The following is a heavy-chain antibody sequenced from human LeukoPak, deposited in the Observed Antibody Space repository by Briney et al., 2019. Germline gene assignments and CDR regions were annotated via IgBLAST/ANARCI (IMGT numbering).Heavy chain of an antibody. D-gene: IGHD2-15*01. CDR1: GFTFSSYG. V-gene: IGHV3-30*18. CDR3: AKAPVTTCRGAFCYPFDY. CDR2: ISYDGSNK. J-gene: IGHJ4*02. Sequence: GGSLRLSCAASGFTFSSYGMHWVRQAPGKGLEWVAVISYDGSNKYYADSVKGRFTISRDNSKNTLYLQMNRLRPEDAAVYYCAKAPVTTCRGAFCYPFDYWGLGTLVTVSS.